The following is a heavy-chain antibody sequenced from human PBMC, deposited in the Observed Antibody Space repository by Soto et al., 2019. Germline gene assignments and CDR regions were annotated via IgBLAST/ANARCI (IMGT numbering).Heavy chain of an antibody. D-gene: IGHD3-9*01. Sequence: PSETLSLTCTVSGGSISSYYWSWIRQPPGKGLEWIGYIYYSGSTNYNPSLKSRVTISVDTSKNQFSLKLSSVTAADTAVYYCARMDYDILTGRPRGLDYWGQGTLVTVSS. J-gene: IGHJ4*02. CDR2: IYYSGST. CDR1: GGSISSYY. V-gene: IGHV4-59*08. CDR3: ARMDYDILTGRPRGLDY.